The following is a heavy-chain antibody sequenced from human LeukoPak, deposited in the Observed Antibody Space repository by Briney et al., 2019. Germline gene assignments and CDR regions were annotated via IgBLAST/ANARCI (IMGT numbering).Heavy chain of an antibody. D-gene: IGHD2-21*02. J-gene: IGHJ6*02. CDR3: AKDREYCGGDCPGLYYYYGMDV. CDR1: GFPFNTYA. Sequence: GGSLRLSCAASGFPFNTYAMHWVRQAPGKGLEWVAVISYDGSNKYYADSVKGRFTISRDNSKNTLYLQMNSLRAEDTAVYYCAKDREYCGGDCPGLYYYYGMDVWGQGTTVTVSS. V-gene: IGHV3-30*04. CDR2: ISYDGSNK.